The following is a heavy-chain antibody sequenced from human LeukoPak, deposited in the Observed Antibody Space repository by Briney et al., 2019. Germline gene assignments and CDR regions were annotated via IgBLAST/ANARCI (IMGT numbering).Heavy chain of an antibody. V-gene: IGHV4-59*04. D-gene: IGHD3-3*02. J-gene: IGHJ3*02. CDR3: AIRRTGAFDI. Sequence: SETLSLTCTVSGGSISSYYWSWIRQPPGKGLEWIGYIYHSGSTYYNPSLKSRVTISVDRSKNQFSLKLSSVTAADTAVYYCAIRRTGAFDIWGQGTMVTVSS. CDR1: GGSISSYY. CDR2: IYHSGST.